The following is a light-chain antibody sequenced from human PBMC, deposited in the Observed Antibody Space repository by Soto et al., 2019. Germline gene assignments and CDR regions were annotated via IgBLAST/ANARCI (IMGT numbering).Light chain of an antibody. CDR3: QQYNSWLLT. J-gene: IGKJ4*02. Sequence: EIVMTQSPATLSVSTGQGATLSCWASHSVASKLAWYQQKPGQAPRLLIFGASTRPTGIPDRFSGGGSGTEFTLIISSLQSEDFAVYYCQQYNSWLLTFGGGTKVDIK. CDR1: HSVASK. V-gene: IGKV3-15*01. CDR2: GAS.